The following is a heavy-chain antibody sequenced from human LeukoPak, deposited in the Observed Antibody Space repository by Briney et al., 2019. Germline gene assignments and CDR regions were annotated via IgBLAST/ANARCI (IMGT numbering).Heavy chain of an antibody. CDR2: IYYSGST. V-gene: IGHV4-61*08. J-gene: IGHJ4*02. CDR1: GGSISSGGYY. Sequence: SETLSLTCTVSGGSISSGGYYWSWIRQHPGKGLEWIGYIYYSGSTNYNPSLKSRVTISVDTSKNQFSLKLSSVTAADTAVYYCARGASSGWTDYWGQGTLVTVSS. CDR3: ARGASSGWTDY. D-gene: IGHD6-19*01.